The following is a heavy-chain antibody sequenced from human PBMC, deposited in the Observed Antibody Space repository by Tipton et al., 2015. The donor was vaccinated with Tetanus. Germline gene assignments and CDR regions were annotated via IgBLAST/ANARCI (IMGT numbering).Heavy chain of an antibody. V-gene: IGHV3-23*01. Sequence: SLRLSCAASGFTFSSYAMSWVRQAPGKGLEWVSAISGSGGSTYYADSVKGRFTISRDNSKNTLYLQMNSLRAEDTAVYYCAKRIAAAETGEIYYYYGMDVWGQGP. CDR2: ISGSGGST. D-gene: IGHD6-13*01. J-gene: IGHJ6*02. CDR1: GFTFSSYA. CDR3: AKRIAAAETGEIYYYYGMDV.